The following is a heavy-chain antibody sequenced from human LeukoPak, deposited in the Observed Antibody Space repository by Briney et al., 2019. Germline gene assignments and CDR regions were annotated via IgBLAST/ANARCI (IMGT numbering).Heavy chain of an antibody. CDR2: ISSDGSRP. CDR1: GFTFSSHW. Sequence: GESLRHSCAASGFTFSSHWMHWVRQAPGKGLVWVSGISSDGSRPRYADSVNGRFTISRDNAKNTLYLQMNSLRAEDTAVYFCVRDGQGSTPLDYWGQGTLVTVSS. V-gene: IGHV3-74*01. J-gene: IGHJ4*02. D-gene: IGHD1-26*01. CDR3: VRDGQGSTPLDY.